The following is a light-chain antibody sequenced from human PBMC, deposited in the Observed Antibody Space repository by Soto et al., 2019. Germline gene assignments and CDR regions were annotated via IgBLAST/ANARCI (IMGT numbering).Light chain of an antibody. V-gene: IGKV3-20*01. CDR2: GVS. CDR1: QSVSGNY. J-gene: IGKJ4*02. CDR3: NRYGGPPPT. Sequence: EIVWTPSPGTRSLSPGSRAPLSCRASQSVSGNYLSWYQQNTGQDNRIIIYGVSGRATGIQDSFSGSGSGTDFTLTISRLQTEELAVYHCNRYGGPPPTFGTGTKVEIK.